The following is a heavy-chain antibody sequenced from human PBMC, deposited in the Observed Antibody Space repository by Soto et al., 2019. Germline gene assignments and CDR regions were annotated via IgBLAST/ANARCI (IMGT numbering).Heavy chain of an antibody. CDR1: GFTFSSYG. CDR2: IWYDGSNK. V-gene: IGHV3-33*01. D-gene: IGHD2-15*01. J-gene: IGHJ4*02. CDR3: ARYGGHSLDY. Sequence: QVQLVESGGGVVQPGRSLRLSCAASGFTFSSYGMHWVRQAPGKGLEWMAVIWYDGSNKYYGDSVKGRFTISRDHSKNTLYLQMNGLRAEDTAVYYCARYGGHSLDYWGQGALVTVAS.